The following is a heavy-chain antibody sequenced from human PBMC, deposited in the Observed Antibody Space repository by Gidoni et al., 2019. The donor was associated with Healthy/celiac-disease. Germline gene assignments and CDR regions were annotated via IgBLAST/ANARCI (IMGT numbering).Heavy chain of an antibody. CDR2: FDPEDGET. CDR3: ATDLGYCSGGSCFAYYYGMDV. D-gene: IGHD2-15*01. CDR1: GYTLPDLS. V-gene: IGHV1-24*01. Sequence: QVQLVQSGAEVTKPGASVKVSCKVSGYTLPDLSMHWVRQAPGKGLEWMGGFDPEDGETIYAQKFQGRVTMTEETSTDTAYRELSSLRSEDTDVYYCATDLGYCSGGSCFAYYYGMDVWGQGTTVTVSS. J-gene: IGHJ6*02.